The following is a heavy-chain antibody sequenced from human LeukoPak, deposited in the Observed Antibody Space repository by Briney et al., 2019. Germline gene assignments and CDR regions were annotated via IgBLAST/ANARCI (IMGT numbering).Heavy chain of an antibody. CDR3: ARTYYDFWSGTYWFDP. Sequence: SETLSLTCAVYGGSFSGYYWSWIRQPPGKGLEWIGEFNHSGSTNYNPSLKSRVTISVDTSKNQFSLKLSSVTAADTAVYYCARTYYDFWSGTYWFDPWGQGTLVTVSS. D-gene: IGHD3-3*01. J-gene: IGHJ5*02. CDR1: GGSFSGYY. CDR2: FNHSGST. V-gene: IGHV4-34*01.